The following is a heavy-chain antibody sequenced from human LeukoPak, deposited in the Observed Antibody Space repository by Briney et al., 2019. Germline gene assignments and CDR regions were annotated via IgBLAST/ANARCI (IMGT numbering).Heavy chain of an antibody. CDR3: ARDRVIVGPSDGFDI. V-gene: IGHV1-2*02. CDR1: GYTFTGYY. J-gene: IGHJ3*02. Sequence: GASVKVSCKASGYTFTGYYMHWVRQAPGQGLEWMGWINPNSGGTNYAQKFQGRVIMSRETSISTAYMELSRLRSDDTALYYSARDRVIVGPSDGFDIWGQGTMVTVSS. D-gene: IGHD3-22*01. CDR2: INPNSGGT.